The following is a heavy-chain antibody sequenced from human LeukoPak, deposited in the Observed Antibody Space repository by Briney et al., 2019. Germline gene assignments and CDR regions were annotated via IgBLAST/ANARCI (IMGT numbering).Heavy chain of an antibody. J-gene: IGHJ5*02. Sequence: GGSLRLSCTASAFTVTDARTHWVRQAPGGGLEWVGRIKSKPDGGTTDYAAPVKGRFTISRDESESALDLPMSSLPADDSRVYYCVAREAWGQGTLVTVSS. CDR2: IKSKPDGGTT. V-gene: IGHV3-15*01. CDR3: VAREA. D-gene: IGHD6-6*01. CDR1: AFTVTDAR.